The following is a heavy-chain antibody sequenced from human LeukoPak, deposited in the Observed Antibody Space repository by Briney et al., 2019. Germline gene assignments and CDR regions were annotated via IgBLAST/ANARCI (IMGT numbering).Heavy chain of an antibody. Sequence: SETLSLTCTVSGGSIRSYYWSWIRQPPGKGLEWIAYIYYSGSTNYNPSLKSRVTISVDTSKNQFSLKLSSVTAADTAVYYCATYSSGWYPFDYWGQGTLVTVSS. CDR1: GGSIRSYY. V-gene: IGHV4-59*12. CDR2: IYYSGST. CDR3: ATYSSGWYPFDY. D-gene: IGHD6-19*01. J-gene: IGHJ4*02.